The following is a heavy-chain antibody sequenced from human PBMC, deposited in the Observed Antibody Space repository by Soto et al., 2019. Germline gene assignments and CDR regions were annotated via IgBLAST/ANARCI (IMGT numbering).Heavy chain of an antibody. CDR3: ARDIWGGQDV. J-gene: IGHJ6*04. D-gene: IGHD3-3*01. V-gene: IGHV3-74*01. CDR1: GFTFSSYW. CDR2: ITNDGKSA. Sequence: VQLVESGGGLVQPGGSLRLSCAASGFTFSSYWMQWVRQTPGKGLAWVGRITNDGKSAYYADSVKGRFTISRDNAKNTLYLPMNGLRVDDTSVFYCARDIWGGQDVSCKGTTVIVTS.